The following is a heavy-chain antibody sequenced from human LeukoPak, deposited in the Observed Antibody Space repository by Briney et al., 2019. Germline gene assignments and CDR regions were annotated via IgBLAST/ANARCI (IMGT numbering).Heavy chain of an antibody. J-gene: IGHJ5*02. CDR1: GFTFSNAW. CDR2: IKQDGSEK. V-gene: IGHV3-7*01. D-gene: IGHD3-3*02. CDR3: ARGGAFSTP. Sequence: PGGSLRLSCAASGFTFSNAWMSWVRQAPGKGLEWVANIKQDGSEKYYVDSVKGRFTISRDNAKNSLYLQMNSLSAEDTAVYYCARGGAFSTPWGQGTLVTVSS.